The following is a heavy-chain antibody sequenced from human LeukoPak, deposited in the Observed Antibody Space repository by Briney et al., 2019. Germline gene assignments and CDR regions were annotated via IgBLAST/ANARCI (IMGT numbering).Heavy chain of an antibody. Sequence: SETLSLTCTVSGGSLTNYYWSWIRQPPGKGVDWIGHIYYSGSTNYNPSLKSRFTMSLDTSKNQFSLKLSSVITADTAVYYCARHYGSGSFYSPFDNWGQGTLVTVSS. CDR3: ARHYGSGSFYSPFDN. V-gene: IGHV4-59*01. D-gene: IGHD3-10*01. J-gene: IGHJ4*02. CDR1: GGSLTNYY. CDR2: IYYSGST.